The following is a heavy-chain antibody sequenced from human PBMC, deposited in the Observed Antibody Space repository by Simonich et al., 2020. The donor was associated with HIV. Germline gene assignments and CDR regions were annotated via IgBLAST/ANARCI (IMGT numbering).Heavy chain of an antibody. CDR3: ARGPNTGGYDSF. Sequence: QVQLVQSGAEVKKPGASVKVSCKASGYTFTAYYMHWVRQAPGQGLEGMEWINPKNVSTNFAQKLQGRVSMIRDTSISTAFMELSSLRSDDTAVYYCARGPNTGGYDSFGGQGTLVTVSS. V-gene: IGHV1-2*02. D-gene: IGHD5-12*01. CDR1: GYTFTAYY. CDR2: INPKNVST. J-gene: IGHJ4*02.